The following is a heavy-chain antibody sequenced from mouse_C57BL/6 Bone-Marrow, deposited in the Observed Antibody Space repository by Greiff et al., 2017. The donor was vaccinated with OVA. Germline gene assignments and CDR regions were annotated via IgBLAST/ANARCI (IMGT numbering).Heavy chain of an antibody. CDR2: ISDGGSYT. V-gene: IGHV5-4*01. D-gene: IGHD2-4*01. CDR1: GFTFSSYA. CDR3: ARDTMITVAWFAY. Sequence: EVKLMESGGGLVKPGGSLKLSCAASGFTFSSYAMSWVRQTPEKRLEWVATISDGGSYTYYPDNVKGRFTISRDNAKNNLYLQMSHLKSEDTAMYYCARDTMITVAWFAYWGQGTLVTVSA. J-gene: IGHJ3*01.